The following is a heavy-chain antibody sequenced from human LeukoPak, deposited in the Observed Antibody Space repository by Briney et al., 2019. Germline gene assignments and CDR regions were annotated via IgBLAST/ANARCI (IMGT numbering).Heavy chain of an antibody. V-gene: IGHV4-30-2*01. CDR2: IYHSGST. Sequence: SETLSLTCTVSGGSISSGGYYWSWIRQPPGKGLEWIGYIYHSGSTYYNPSLKSRVTISVDRSKNQFSLKLSSVTAADTAVYYCARDYIAAAGTLDWYFELWGRGTLVTVSS. D-gene: IGHD6-13*01. CDR1: GGSISSGGYY. J-gene: IGHJ2*01. CDR3: ARDYIAAAGTLDWYFEL.